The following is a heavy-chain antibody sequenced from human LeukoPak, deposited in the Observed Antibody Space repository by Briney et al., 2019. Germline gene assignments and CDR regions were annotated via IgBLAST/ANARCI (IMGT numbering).Heavy chain of an antibody. CDR2: ISSDGSNK. CDR3: AKGGSSGWFDYFDY. Sequence: GGSLRLSCAASGFTFSSYGIHWVRQAPGKGLEWVAVISSDGSNKYYADSVKGRFAISRDNSKNTLYLQMNSLRAGDTAVYYCAKGGSSGWFDYFDYWGQGTLVTVSS. V-gene: IGHV3-30*18. D-gene: IGHD6-19*01. CDR1: GFTFSSYG. J-gene: IGHJ4*02.